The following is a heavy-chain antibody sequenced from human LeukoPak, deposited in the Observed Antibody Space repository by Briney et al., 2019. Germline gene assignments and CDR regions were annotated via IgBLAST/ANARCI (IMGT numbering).Heavy chain of an antibody. CDR2: ISAYNGNT. CDR3: ASIAVAADFDY. D-gene: IGHD6-19*01. CDR1: GYIFTNDD. J-gene: IGHJ4*02. V-gene: IGHV1-18*01. Sequence: ASVKVSCKASGYIFTNDDISWVRQAPGQGLEWMGWISAYNGNTNYAQKLQGRVTMTTDTSTSTAYMELRSLRSDDTAVYYCASIAVAADFDYWGQGTLVTVSS.